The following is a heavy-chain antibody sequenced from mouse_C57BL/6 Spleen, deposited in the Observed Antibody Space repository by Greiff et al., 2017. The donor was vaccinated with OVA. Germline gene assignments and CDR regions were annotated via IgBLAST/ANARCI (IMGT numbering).Heavy chain of an antibody. CDR3: ARERGTHYYAMDY. Sequence: VQLQQSGPDLVKPGASVKISCTASGYAFSSSWMNWVKQRPGKGLEWIGCIYPGDGDTNYTGTFKGKATLTADKSSSTAYMQLSSLTSEDSAVYSCARERGTHYYAMDYWGQGTSVTVAS. V-gene: IGHV1-82*01. CDR1: GYAFSSSW. J-gene: IGHJ4*01. CDR2: IYPGDGDT. D-gene: IGHD2-14*01.